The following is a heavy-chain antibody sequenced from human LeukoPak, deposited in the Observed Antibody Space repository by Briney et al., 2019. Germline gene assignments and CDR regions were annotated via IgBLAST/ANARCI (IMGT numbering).Heavy chain of an antibody. CDR2: IYYSGST. Sequence: PSETLSLTCAVYGGSFSGYYWSWIRQHPGKGLEWIGYIYYSGSTYYNPSLKSRVTISVDTSKNQFSLKLSSVTAADTAVYYCARDPPRKYYDSSGPGYYFDYWGQGTLVTVSS. V-gene: IGHV4-31*11. CDR3: ARDPPRKYYDSSGPGYYFDY. D-gene: IGHD3-22*01. J-gene: IGHJ4*02. CDR1: GGSFSGYY.